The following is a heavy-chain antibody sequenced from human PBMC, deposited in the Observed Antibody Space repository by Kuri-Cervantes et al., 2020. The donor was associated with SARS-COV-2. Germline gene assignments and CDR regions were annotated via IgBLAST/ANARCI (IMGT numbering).Heavy chain of an antibody. CDR3: ATSYGGSGSYYYGMDV. CDR1: GGSISSGDYY. CDR2: IYYSGTT. D-gene: IGHD3-10*01. Sequence: SETLSLTCTVSGGSISSGDYYWTWIRQPPGKGLEWIGYIYYSGTTSYNPPLKSRVTISVDTSKNQFSLKLSSVTAADTAVYYCATSYGGSGSYYYGMDVWGQGTTVTVSS. V-gene: IGHV4-30-4*02. J-gene: IGHJ6*02.